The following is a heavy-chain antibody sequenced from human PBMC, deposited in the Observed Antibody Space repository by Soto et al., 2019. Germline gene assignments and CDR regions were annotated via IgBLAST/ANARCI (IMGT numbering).Heavy chain of an antibody. J-gene: IGHJ4*02. CDR3: AKEVAGGGGYFDS. CDR2: LNWRGENM. V-gene: IGHV3-9*01. D-gene: IGHD6-19*01. CDR1: GFFFNDYS. Sequence: EVQLVESGGDLVQPGRSLRLSCAASGFFFNDYSMHWVRQVPGKGLEWVSGLNWRGENMGYADSVKGRFTISRDNAKNSLFLQMNSLTSEDTALYYCAKEVAGGGGYFDSWGQGTLVTVSS.